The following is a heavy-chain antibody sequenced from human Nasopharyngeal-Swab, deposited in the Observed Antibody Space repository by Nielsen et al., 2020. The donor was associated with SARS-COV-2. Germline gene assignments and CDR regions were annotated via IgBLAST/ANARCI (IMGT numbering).Heavy chain of an antibody. CDR3: TRACSGGSCRASFDY. J-gene: IGHJ4*02. Sequence: CWTGSGIAVGDYALSWFRQAPGKGLEWVGFIGSKAYGGTTEYAASVKGRFTISRDDSKSIAYLQMNSLKTEDTAVYYCTRACSGGSCRASFDYWGQGTLVTVSS. D-gene: IGHD2-15*01. CDR1: GIAVGDYA. V-gene: IGHV3-49*03. CDR2: IGSKAYGGTT.